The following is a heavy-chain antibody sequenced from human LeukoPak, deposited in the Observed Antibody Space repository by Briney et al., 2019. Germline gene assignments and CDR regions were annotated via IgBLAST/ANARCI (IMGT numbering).Heavy chain of an antibody. D-gene: IGHD3-10*01. J-gene: IGHJ4*02. Sequence: GGSLRLSCAASGFTFSDYYMSWIRQAPGKGLEWVANIKQDGSEKYYVDSVKGRFTISRDNAKNSLYLQMNSLRAEDTAVYYCASDRGTMVRGVITRYFDYWGQGTLVTVSS. CDR1: GFTFSDYY. V-gene: IGHV3-7*03. CDR2: IKQDGSEK. CDR3: ASDRGTMVRGVITRYFDY.